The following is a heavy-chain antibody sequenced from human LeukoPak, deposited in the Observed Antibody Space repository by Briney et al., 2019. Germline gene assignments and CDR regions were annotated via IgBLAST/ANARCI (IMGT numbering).Heavy chain of an antibody. CDR3: ARDRRGLVDP. CDR1: GGSISSYY. J-gene: IGHJ5*02. CDR2: IYYSGST. Sequence: PSETLSLTCTVSGGSISSYYWSWLRQPPGKGLEWIGYIYYSGSTNYNPSLKSRVTISVDTSKNQFSLKLSSVTAADTAVYYCARDRRGLVDPWGQGTLVTVSS. D-gene: IGHD6-19*01. V-gene: IGHV4-59*01.